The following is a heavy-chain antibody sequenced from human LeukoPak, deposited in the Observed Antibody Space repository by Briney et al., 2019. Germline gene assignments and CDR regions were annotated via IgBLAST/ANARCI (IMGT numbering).Heavy chain of an antibody. V-gene: IGHV1-2*04. Sequence: GASVKVSCKASGYTFTGYYMHWVGQAPGQGLEWMGWINPNCGGIDYAQKIQGWVTMTRDTSISTADMELSRLRSDDTAVYYCARAYCSGGSCYGNYYYYGMDVWGKGTTVTVSS. D-gene: IGHD2-15*01. CDR3: ARAYCSGGSCYGNYYYYGMDV. J-gene: IGHJ6*04. CDR1: GYTFTGYY. CDR2: INPNCGGI.